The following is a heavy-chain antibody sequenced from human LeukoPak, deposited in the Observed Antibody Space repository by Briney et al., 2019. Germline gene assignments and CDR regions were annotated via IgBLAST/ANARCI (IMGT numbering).Heavy chain of an antibody. J-gene: IGHJ5*02. CDR2: IYHSGST. CDR3: ARDQVGANNWFDP. CDR1: GGSISSGGYY. V-gene: IGHV4-30-2*01. Sequence: SETLSLTCTVSGGSISSGGYYWSWIRQPPGKGLEWIGYIYHSGSTYYNPSLKSRVTISVDRSKNQFSLKLSSVTAADTAVYYCARDQVGANNWFDPWGQGTLVTVSS. D-gene: IGHD1-26*01.